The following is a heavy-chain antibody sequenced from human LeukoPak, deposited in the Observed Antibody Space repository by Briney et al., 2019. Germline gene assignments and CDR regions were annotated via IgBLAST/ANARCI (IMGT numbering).Heavy chain of an antibody. V-gene: IGHV4-39*07. D-gene: IGHD2-2*01. Sequence: SETLSLTCTVSGGSISSSSYYWGWIRQPPGKGLEWIGSIYYSGSTYYNPSLKSRVTISVDTSKNQFSLKLSSVTAADTAVYYCARVYCSSTSCYHLSWFDYWGQGTLVTVSS. CDR2: IYYSGST. CDR3: ARVYCSSTSCYHLSWFDY. J-gene: IGHJ4*02. CDR1: GGSISSSSYY.